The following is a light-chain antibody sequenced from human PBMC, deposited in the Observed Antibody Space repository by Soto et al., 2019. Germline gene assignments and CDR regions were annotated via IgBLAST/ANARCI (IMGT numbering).Light chain of an antibody. CDR2: DTS. J-gene: IGKJ5*01. CDR3: QQTSNWPPSIT. CDR1: QSVNSY. Sequence: EVVLTQSPATLSLSPVERATLSCRASQSVNSYLAWYQQKPGQAPRLLIYDTSNRATGIPARFSGSGSGTDFTLTITSLEPEDFAVYYCQQTSNWPPSITFGQGTRLEIK. V-gene: IGKV3-11*01.